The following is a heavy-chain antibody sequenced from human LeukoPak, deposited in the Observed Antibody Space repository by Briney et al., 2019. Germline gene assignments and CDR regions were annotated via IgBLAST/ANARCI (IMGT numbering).Heavy chain of an antibody. CDR1: GFTFSSYS. D-gene: IGHD5-12*01. CDR2: ISSSSSTI. CDR3: ARGSRDIVATITGWVYYDGSGYNDY. Sequence: GGSLRLSCAASGFTFSSYSMNWVRQAPGKGLEWVSYISSSSSTIYYADSVKGRFTISRDNAKNSLYLQMNSLRAEDTAVYYCARGSRDIVATITGWVYYDGSGYNDYWGQGTLVTVSS. V-gene: IGHV3-48*04. J-gene: IGHJ4*02.